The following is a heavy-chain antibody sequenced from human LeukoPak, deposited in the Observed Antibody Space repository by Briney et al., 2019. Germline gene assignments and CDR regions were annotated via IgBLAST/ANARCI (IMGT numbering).Heavy chain of an antibody. CDR3: ARRLSSSSSNWFDP. CDR1: GGSISSGGYY. J-gene: IGHJ5*02. D-gene: IGHD6-6*01. Sequence: SQTLSLTCTVSGGSISSGGYYWSWIRQHPGKGLEWIGYIYYSGSTYYNPSLKSRVTISVDTSKNRISLNLSSVTAADTAVYYCARRLSSSSSNWFDPWGQGTLVTVSS. CDR2: IYYSGST. V-gene: IGHV4-31*03.